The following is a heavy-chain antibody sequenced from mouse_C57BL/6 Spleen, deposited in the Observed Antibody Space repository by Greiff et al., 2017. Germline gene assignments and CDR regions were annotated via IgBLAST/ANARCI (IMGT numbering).Heavy chain of an antibody. Sequence: EVHLVESGGGLVKPGGSLKLSCAASGFTFSSYAMSWVRQTPEKRLEWVATISDGGSYTYYPDHVKGRFTISRDNAKNNLYLQMSHLKSEDTAMYYCARGGVLLRSHWYFDVWGTGTTVTVSS. CDR3: ARGGVLLRSHWYFDV. CDR1: GFTFSSYA. J-gene: IGHJ1*03. D-gene: IGHD1-1*01. V-gene: IGHV5-4*01. CDR2: ISDGGSYT.